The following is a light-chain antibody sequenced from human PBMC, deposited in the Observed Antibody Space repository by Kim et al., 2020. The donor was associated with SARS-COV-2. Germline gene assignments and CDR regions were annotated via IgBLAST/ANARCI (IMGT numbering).Light chain of an antibody. Sequence: ASVGDKVTITCLASQGVSSHLVWYQKKPGKAPNLLIYRASTLQTGVPSRFSGSGSGTEFTLTVSSLQPEDFATYYCQQVADYPITFGGGTKVDIK. CDR2: RAS. J-gene: IGKJ4*01. CDR3: QQVADYPIT. V-gene: IGKV1-9*01. CDR1: QGVSSH.